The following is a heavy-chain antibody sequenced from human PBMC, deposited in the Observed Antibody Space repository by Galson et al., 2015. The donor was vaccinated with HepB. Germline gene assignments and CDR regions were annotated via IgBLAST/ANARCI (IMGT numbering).Heavy chain of an antibody. Sequence: SLRLSCAASGFTFSDYYMSWVRQAPGKGLEWVATIKQDGSATYYLDSVKGRFTISRDNAKNALDLQLHSLRTEDTAVYYCASGRFGELSWGQGTQVSVSS. CDR2: IKQDGSAT. D-gene: IGHD3-10*01. J-gene: IGHJ5*02. CDR1: GFTFSDYY. V-gene: IGHV3-7*01. CDR3: ASGRFGELS.